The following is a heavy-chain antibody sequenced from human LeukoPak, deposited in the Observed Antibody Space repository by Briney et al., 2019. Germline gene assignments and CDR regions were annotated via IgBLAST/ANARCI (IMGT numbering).Heavy chain of an antibody. CDR3: ATSRPYDFWSGYTLDY. V-gene: IGHV4-38-2*02. D-gene: IGHD3-3*01. J-gene: IGHJ4*02. CDR1: YSSSTSGHF. Sequence: RASETLSLTCNVSYSSSTSGHFYVWIRQPPGKGLEWIGSIYHTGSTYYSPSLKSRVTISRDTSKNQFSLRLTSVTAADTAVYYCATSRPYDFWSGYTLDYWGQGTLVTASS. CDR2: IYHTGST.